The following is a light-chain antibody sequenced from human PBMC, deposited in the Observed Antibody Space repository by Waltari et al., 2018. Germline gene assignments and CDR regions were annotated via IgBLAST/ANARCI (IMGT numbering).Light chain of an antibody. Sequence: DIQMTQSPSSLSASVGDRVTINCRASQSISSYLNWYQQKPGKAPKLLIYAASSLQSGVPSRFSGSGSGTDFTLTISSLQPEDFATYYCQQSYNTPWTFGQGTKVEIK. CDR2: AAS. CDR3: QQSYNTPWT. CDR1: QSISSY. J-gene: IGKJ1*01. V-gene: IGKV1-39*01.